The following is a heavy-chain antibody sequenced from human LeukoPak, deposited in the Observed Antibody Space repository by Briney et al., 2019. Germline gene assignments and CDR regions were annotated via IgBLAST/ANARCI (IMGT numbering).Heavy chain of an antibody. CDR1: GYTFTSYY. CDR3: ARVRDYYASSDYSDY. J-gene: IGHJ4*02. Sequence: ASMKVSCTTSGYTFTSYYVSWVRQAPGQGLEWMGWISGYNAKTKYVQKFQGRITMTIDTSTTTAYMELRSLTSDDTAVHYCARVRDYYASSDYSDYWGQGTLVTVSS. CDR2: ISGYNAKT. V-gene: IGHV1-18*04. D-gene: IGHD3-22*01.